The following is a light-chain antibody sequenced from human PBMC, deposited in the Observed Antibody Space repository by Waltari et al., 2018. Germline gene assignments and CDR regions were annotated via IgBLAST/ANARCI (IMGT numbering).Light chain of an antibody. V-gene: IGKV3-20*01. CDR2: DAS. Sequence: EIVLTQSPGTLSLSPGERATLPCRASQSVGRSLAWYQQKPGQAPRLLIYDASKRATGIPERVSGSGARTDFSLTISRLEPEDFAVYYCQMYVRLPVTFGQGTKVEIK. CDR3: QMYVRLPVT. J-gene: IGKJ1*01. CDR1: QSVGRS.